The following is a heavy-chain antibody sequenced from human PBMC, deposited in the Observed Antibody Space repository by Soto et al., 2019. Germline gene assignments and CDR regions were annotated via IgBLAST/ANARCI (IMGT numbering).Heavy chain of an antibody. Sequence: SEPLSLPCAVYGGSYSGSYWSWIRHRPGKGLERIGEINHSGSTNYNPSLKSRVTISVDTSKNQFSLKLSSVTAADTAVYYCARVREVRGVIKVYYYYGMDVWGQGTTVTVSS. CDR1: GGSYSGSY. CDR2: INHSGST. J-gene: IGHJ6*02. CDR3: ARVREVRGVIKVYYYYGMDV. D-gene: IGHD3-10*01. V-gene: IGHV4-34*01.